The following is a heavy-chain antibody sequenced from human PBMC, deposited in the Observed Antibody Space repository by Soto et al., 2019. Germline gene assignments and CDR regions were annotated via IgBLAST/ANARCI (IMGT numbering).Heavy chain of an antibody. CDR3: ARDKITGLFDY. CDR2: INHSGST. V-gene: IGHV4-34*01. CDR1: GGSFGDDF. Sequence: SDTLSLTSAVYGGSFGDDFWTWIRQPPGTGLEWIGEINHSGSTNYNPSLKSRVTISVDTSKNQFSLKLTSVTAADTAVYYCARDKITGLFDYWGQGTLVTVS. J-gene: IGHJ4*02. D-gene: IGHD2-8*02.